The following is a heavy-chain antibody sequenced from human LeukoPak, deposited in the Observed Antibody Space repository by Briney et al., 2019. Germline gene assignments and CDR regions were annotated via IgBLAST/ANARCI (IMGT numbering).Heavy chain of an antibody. Sequence: SETLSLTCTVFGGSISSSSYYWGWIRQPPGKGLEWIGSIYYSGSTYYSPSLKSRVTISVDTSKNQFSLKLSSVTAADTAVYYCARPARIGGSGWPRFDPWGQGTLVTVSS. CDR3: ARPARIGGSGWPRFDP. J-gene: IGHJ5*02. CDR1: GGSISSSSYY. D-gene: IGHD6-19*01. CDR2: IYYSGST. V-gene: IGHV4-39*01.